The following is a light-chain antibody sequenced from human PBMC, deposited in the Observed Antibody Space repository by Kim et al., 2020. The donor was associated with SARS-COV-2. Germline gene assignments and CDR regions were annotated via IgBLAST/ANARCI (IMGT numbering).Light chain of an antibody. CDR2: QEN. CDR3: QAWDSSTHNYV. V-gene: IGLV3-1*01. CDR1: KLGDRY. Sequence: PGQRAGMRCSGYKLGDRYVYWCKQKPSKSPVVVIYQENQQPSGIPVRFSGSDCENTATLNISGTQDMDGAEYCCQAWDSSTHNYVFGTETKVTVL. J-gene: IGLJ1*01.